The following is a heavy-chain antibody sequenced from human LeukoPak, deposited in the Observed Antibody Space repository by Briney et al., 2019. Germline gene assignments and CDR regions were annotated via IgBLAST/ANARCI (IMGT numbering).Heavy chain of an antibody. V-gene: IGHV3-13*01. CDR1: GFTFSSYD. CDR2: IGTTGDT. Sequence: GGSLRLSCEVSGFTFSSYDMHWVRHTTGKGLEWVSGIGTTGDTHHPDSVKGRFTVSRENAKNSLYLQMNSLRAGDTAVYYCARGKRYSSSWFYNRFDPWGQGTLVTVSS. D-gene: IGHD6-13*01. J-gene: IGHJ5*02. CDR3: ARGKRYSSSWFYNRFDP.